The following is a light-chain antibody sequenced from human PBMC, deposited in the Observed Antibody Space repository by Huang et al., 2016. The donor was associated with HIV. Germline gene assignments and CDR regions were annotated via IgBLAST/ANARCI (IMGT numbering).Light chain of an antibody. CDR3: QQHDSWLT. CDR2: DAS. Sequence: IVLTQSPATLSWYLGERVTLSCRASQSITNHLAWYQQRPGQAPRLLIYDASTRVAGVPDRFSGSGSGTDFTLTISSREPEDFALYYCQQHDSWLTFGGGTKVE. V-gene: IGKV3-11*01. J-gene: IGKJ4*01. CDR1: QSITNH.